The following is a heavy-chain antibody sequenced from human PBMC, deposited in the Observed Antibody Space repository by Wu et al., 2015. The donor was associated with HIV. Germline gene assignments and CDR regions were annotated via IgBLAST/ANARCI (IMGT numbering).Heavy chain of an antibody. J-gene: IGHJ3*02. V-gene: IGHV1-18*01. CDR3: ARSCGNWCETNDAFDI. D-gene: IGHD1-1*01. CDR1: GYTFTNYG. CDR2: ISAFNGNT. Sequence: QVQLVQSGTEVKKPGASVKVSCKASGYTFTNYGLSWVRQAPGEGLEWMGWISAFNGNTNYTQKFQGRVTMTTDRSTNTAYMELKSLRSDDTAVYYCARSCGNWCETNDAFDIWGQGTMVIVSS.